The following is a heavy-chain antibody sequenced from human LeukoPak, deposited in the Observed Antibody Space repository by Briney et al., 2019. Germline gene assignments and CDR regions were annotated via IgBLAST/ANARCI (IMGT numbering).Heavy chain of an antibody. Sequence: GGSLRLSCAASGFTFSSYAMHWVRQAPGKGLEWVAVISYDGSNKYYADSVKGRFSISRDNSKNTLYPQMNSLRAEDTAVYYCARDPALKWELPDYWGQGTLVTVSS. J-gene: IGHJ4*02. D-gene: IGHD1-26*01. CDR2: ISYDGSNK. CDR1: GFTFSSYA. CDR3: ARDPALKWELPDY. V-gene: IGHV3-30-3*01.